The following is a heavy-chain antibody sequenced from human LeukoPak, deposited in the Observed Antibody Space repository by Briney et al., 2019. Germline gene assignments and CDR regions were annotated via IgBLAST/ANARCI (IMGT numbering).Heavy chain of an antibody. CDR1: GFTFSSYG. J-gene: IGHJ1*01. CDR3: AKDQGFYGSGSYKEYFQH. V-gene: IGHV3-30*02. D-gene: IGHD3-10*01. CDR2: IRYDGSNK. Sequence: GGSLRLSCAASGFTFSSYGMHWVRQAPGKGLEWVAFIRYDGSNKYYADSVKGRFTISRDNSKNTLYLQMNSLRAEDTAVYYCAKDQGFYGSGSYKEYFQHRGQGTLVTVSS.